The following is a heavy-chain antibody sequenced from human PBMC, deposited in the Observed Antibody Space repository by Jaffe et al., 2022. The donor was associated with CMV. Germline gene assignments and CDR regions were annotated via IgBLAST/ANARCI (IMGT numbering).Heavy chain of an antibody. CDR3: ARSRAYSSGWHGYNFDS. Sequence: QLQLQESGPGLVKPSETLFLTCTVSGGSIDRSGSYYWGWIRQPPGKGLEWIGSIYYGGTTYYNPSLKSRVAVSVDISMNQFSLRLSSVTAADMGVYFCARSRAYSSGWHGYNFDSWGQGTLVTVSS. D-gene: IGHD6-19*01. J-gene: IGHJ4*02. CDR2: IYYGGTT. CDR1: GGSIDRSGSYY. V-gene: IGHV4-39*01.